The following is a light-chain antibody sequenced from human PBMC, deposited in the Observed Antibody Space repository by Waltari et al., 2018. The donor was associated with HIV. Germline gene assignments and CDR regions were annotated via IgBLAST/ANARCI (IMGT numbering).Light chain of an antibody. CDR1: QSVSSSY. CDR2: GAS. CDR3: QQYGSSRET. Sequence: IVLTQSPGTLSLSPGERATISCRASQSVSSSYLAWYQQKPGQAPRLLIYGASSRATGIPDRFSGSGSGTDFTLTISRLEPEDFAVYYCQQYGSSRETFGQGTKVEIK. J-gene: IGKJ1*01. V-gene: IGKV3-20*01.